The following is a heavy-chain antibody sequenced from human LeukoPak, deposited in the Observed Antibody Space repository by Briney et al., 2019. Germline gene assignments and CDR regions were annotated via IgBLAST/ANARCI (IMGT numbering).Heavy chain of an antibody. D-gene: IGHD5-12*01. Sequence: TGGSLRLSCAASGFTFSSYWMTWVRQAPGKGLEWVANIKQDGSEKYYVDSVKGRFTISRDNAKNALYLQMNSLRAEETAVYYCARADYSGMIFDYWGQGTLVSVSS. CDR2: IKQDGSEK. V-gene: IGHV3-7*04. J-gene: IGHJ4*02. CDR3: ARADYSGMIFDY. CDR1: GFTFSSYW.